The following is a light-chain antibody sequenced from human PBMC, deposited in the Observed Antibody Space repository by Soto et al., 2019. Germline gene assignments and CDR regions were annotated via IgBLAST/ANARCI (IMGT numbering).Light chain of an antibody. Sequence: QSVLTQPASVSGSPGQSXXXSCTGTSSDVXXXXFVSWYQQHPGKAPKLMIHEVNNRPSGVSDRFSGSKSGNTASLTISGLQAEDEADYHCSSYTSSSTVIFGGGTKLTVL. V-gene: IGLV2-14*01. CDR2: EVN. CDR1: SSDVXXXXF. CDR3: SSYTSSSTVI. J-gene: IGLJ2*01.